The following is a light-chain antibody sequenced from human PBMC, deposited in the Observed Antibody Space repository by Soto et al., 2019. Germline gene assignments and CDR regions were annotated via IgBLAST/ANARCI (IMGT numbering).Light chain of an antibody. CDR1: QSVSSSY. CDR3: QQDGSSLFT. J-gene: IGKJ3*01. Sequence: EIVLTQSPGTLSLSPGERATLSCRASQSVSSSYLAWYQQKPGQAPRLLIYAASSRATGIPDRFSGSGSGTDFTLTISRLEPKDFAVYYCQQDGSSLFTFGPGTKVDIK. CDR2: AAS. V-gene: IGKV3-20*01.